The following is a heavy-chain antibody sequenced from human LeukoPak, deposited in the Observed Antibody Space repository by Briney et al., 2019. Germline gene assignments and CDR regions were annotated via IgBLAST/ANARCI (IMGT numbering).Heavy chain of an antibody. D-gene: IGHD3-10*01. CDR2: IRYDGSNK. V-gene: IGHV3-30*02. CDR1: GFTFSSYG. Sequence: GGSLRLSCAASGFTFSSYGMHWVRQAPGKGLEWVAFIRYDGSNKYYADSVKGRFTISRDNSKNTLYLQMNSLRAEDTAVYYCARHLLWFGELSGGFDYWGQGTLVTVSS. CDR3: ARHLLWFGELSGGFDY. J-gene: IGHJ4*02.